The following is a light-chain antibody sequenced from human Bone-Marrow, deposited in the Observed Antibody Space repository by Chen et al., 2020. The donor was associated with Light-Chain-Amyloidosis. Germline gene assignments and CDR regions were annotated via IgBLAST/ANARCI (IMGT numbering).Light chain of an antibody. Sequence: SYELTQPPSVSVSPGQTARITCSGDDLPTKYAYWYQQKPGQAPVLVIHRDTERPSGISERFSGSSAGTTASLTISGVHAEDAADYHCQSADSSDTYEVIFGGGTKLTVL. CDR3: QSADSSDTYEVI. CDR1: DLPTKY. V-gene: IGLV3-25*03. J-gene: IGLJ2*01. CDR2: RDT.